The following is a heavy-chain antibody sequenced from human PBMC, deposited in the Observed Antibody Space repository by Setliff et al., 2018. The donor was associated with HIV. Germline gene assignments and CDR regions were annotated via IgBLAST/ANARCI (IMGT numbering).Heavy chain of an antibody. J-gene: IGHJ3*02. CDR1: GYTFTSYG. V-gene: IGHV1-8*02. D-gene: IGHD3-10*01. CDR3: TRIRAMVRGVTSYDDFDI. CDR2: MNPNSGNS. Sequence: ASVKVSCKASGYTFTSYGISWVRQAPGQGLEWMGWMNPNSGNSGFAQKFKGRVTMTRNSSISTAYMELSSLRFDDTAVYFCTRIRAMVRGVTSYDDFDIWGQGTKVTVSS.